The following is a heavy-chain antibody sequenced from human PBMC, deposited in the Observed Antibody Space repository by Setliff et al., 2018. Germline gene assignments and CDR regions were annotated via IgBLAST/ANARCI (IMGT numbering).Heavy chain of an antibody. CDR3: ALTTLSLCSGGNCPNALDI. V-gene: IGHV4-39*07. J-gene: IGHJ3*02. CDR2: ISYSGGV. CDR1: GVTIGGNNYYY. Sequence: PSETLSLTCSLSGVTIGGNNYYYWAWIRQPPGKGLEWIGTISYSGGVFYNPSLKSRVAISADTSRIQFSLKLRSVTAADTAVYFCALTTLSLCSGGNCPNALDIWGQGTMVTVSS. D-gene: IGHD2-15*01.